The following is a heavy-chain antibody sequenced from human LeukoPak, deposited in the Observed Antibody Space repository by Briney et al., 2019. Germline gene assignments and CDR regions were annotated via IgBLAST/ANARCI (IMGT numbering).Heavy chain of an antibody. CDR2: ISYDGSNK. CDR1: GFTFSSYA. J-gene: IGHJ4*02. V-gene: IGHV3-30-3*01. CDR3: ARNYCDSSGSYFDY. Sequence: GGSLRLSCAAPGFTFSSYAMHWVRQAPGKGLEWVAVISYDGSNKYYADSVKGRFTISRDNSKNTLYLQMNSLRAEDTAVYYCARNYCDSSGSYFDYWGQGTLVTVSS. D-gene: IGHD3-22*01.